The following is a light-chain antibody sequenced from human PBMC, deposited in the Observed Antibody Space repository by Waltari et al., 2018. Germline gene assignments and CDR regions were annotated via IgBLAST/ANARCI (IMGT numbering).Light chain of an antibody. Sequence: SSELTQDPAVSVALGQTVRITCQGDSLRSYYASRYQQKPGQAPVLVIYGKNNRPSGIQDRFSGSSSGNTASLTITGAQAEDEADYYCNSRDSSGNLVVFGGGTKLTVL. CDR2: GKN. CDR3: NSRDSSGNLVV. V-gene: IGLV3-19*01. CDR1: SLRSYY. J-gene: IGLJ2*01.